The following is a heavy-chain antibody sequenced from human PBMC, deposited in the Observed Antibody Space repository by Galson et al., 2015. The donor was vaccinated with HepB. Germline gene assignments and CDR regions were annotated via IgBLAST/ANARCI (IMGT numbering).Heavy chain of an antibody. D-gene: IGHD6-6*01. J-gene: IGHJ4*02. Sequence: SVKVSCKASGGTFSSYAISWVRQAPGQGLEWMGGIIPIFGTANYAQKFQGRVTITADESTSTAYMELSSLRSEDTAVYYCARGGKEQLAPDYWGQGTLVTVSS. CDR2: IIPIFGTA. CDR3: ARGGKEQLAPDY. V-gene: IGHV1-69*13. CDR1: GGTFSSYA.